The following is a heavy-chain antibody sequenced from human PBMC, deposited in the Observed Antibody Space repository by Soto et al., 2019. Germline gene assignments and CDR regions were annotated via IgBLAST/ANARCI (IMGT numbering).Heavy chain of an antibody. CDR1: GFTFSSYS. V-gene: IGHV3-21*01. D-gene: IGHD2-2*01. CDR2: ISSSSSYI. CDR3: ARDTLDDYCSSTSCYCYGMDV. J-gene: IGHJ6*02. Sequence: GGSLRLSCAASGFTFSSYSMNWVRQAPGKGLEWVSSISSSSSYIYYADSVKGRFTISRDNAKNSLYLQMNSLRAEDTAVYYCARDTLDDYCSSTSCYCYGMDVWGQGTTVTVSS.